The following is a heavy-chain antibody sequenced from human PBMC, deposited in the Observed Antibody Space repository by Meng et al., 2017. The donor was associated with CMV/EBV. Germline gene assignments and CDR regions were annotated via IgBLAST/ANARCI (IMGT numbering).Heavy chain of an antibody. V-gene: IGHV3-30*02. D-gene: IGHD1-26*01. CDR3: AKERGWELLGLFDY. Sequence: GGSLRLSCAASGFTFSSYGMHWVRQAPGKGLEWVAFIRYDGSNTYYADSVKGRFTISRDNSKNTLYLQMNSLRAEDTAVYYCAKERGWELLGLFDYWGQGTLVTVSS. J-gene: IGHJ4*02. CDR2: IRYDGSNT. CDR1: GFTFSSYG.